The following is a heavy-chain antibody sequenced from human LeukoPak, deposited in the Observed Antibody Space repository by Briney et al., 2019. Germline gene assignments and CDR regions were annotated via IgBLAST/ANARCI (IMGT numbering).Heavy chain of an antibody. D-gene: IGHD3-10*01. CDR2: IHYRGST. CDR1: GDSISSSSYY. V-gene: IGHV4-39*01. CDR3: ARGREFWEDAFDI. Sequence: SETLSLTCTVSGDSISSSSYYWGWIRQPPGKGLEWIGSIHYRGSTYYNPSLKSRVTISVDTSKNQFSLKLSSVTAADTAVYYCARGREFWEDAFDIWGQGTMVTVSS. J-gene: IGHJ3*02.